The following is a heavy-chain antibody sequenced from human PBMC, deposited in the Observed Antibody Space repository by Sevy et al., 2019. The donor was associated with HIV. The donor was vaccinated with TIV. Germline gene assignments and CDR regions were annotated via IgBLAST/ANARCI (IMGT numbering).Heavy chain of an antibody. CDR1: GFTLSDYY. CDR3: ARDPVKDGDLGDYYYFAMDV. D-gene: IGHD4-17*01. Sequence: GGSLRLSCAASGFTLSDYYMSWIRQAPGKGLEWLSYISGSDDAIYYADSVKGRFTISRDNAKNSLYLQMNSLRAEDTAVYYCARDPVKDGDLGDYYYFAMDVWGQGTSVTVSS. CDR2: ISGSDDAI. J-gene: IGHJ6*02. V-gene: IGHV3-11*01.